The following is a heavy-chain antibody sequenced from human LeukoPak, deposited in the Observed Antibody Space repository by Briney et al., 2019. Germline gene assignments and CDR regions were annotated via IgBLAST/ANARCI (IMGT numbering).Heavy chain of an antibody. V-gene: IGHV1-69*13. D-gene: IGHD3-22*01. Sequence: SVKVSCKASGGTFSSYAISWVRQAPGQGLEWMGGIIPIFGTANYAQKFQGRVTITADESTSTAYMELSSLRSEDTAVYYCARRGADYDSSGYSDYYFNYWGQGTLVTVSS. CDR3: ARRGADYDSSGYSDYYFNY. J-gene: IGHJ4*02. CDR1: GGTFSSYA. CDR2: IIPIFGTA.